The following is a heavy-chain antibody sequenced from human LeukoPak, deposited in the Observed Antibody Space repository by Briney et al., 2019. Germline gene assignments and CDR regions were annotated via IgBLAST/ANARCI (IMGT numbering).Heavy chain of an antibody. CDR3: ARHQAGTSYAERYYYYGMDV. J-gene: IGHJ6*02. CDR2: IYHSGST. CDR1: GGSISSGGYY. D-gene: IGHD5-18*01. Sequence: PSQTLSLTCTVSGGSISSGGYYWSWIRQPPGKGLEWIGYIYHSGSTYYNPSLKSRVTISVDRSKNQFSLKLSSVTAADTAVYYCARHQAGTSYAERYYYYGMDVWGQGTTVTVSS. V-gene: IGHV4-30-2*01.